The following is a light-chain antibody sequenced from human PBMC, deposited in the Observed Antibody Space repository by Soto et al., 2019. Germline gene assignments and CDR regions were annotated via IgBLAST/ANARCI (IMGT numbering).Light chain of an antibody. CDR2: GAS. CDR3: QQYGSSPYT. V-gene: IGKV3-20*01. Sequence: EIVLTQSPGTLSLSPGERATLSCRASQSVSSSYLAWYQQKPGQAPRLLIYGASSRATGIPERFSGSGSGTHFTLTISRLEPEDFAVYYCQQYGSSPYTFGQGTKLEIK. CDR1: QSVSSSY. J-gene: IGKJ2*01.